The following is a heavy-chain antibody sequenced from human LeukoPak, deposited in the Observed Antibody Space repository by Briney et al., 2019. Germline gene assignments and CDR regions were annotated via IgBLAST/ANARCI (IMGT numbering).Heavy chain of an antibody. V-gene: IGHV1-2*02. CDR1: GYTFTDFY. CDR3: ARDTVRQNIGTIHHDY. Sequence: ASVKVSCKASGYTFTDFYMHWVRQAPGQGLDWMGWINSKSGDTDYARKFQGRVTMTRDTSISTSYMELRRLRSDDTAVYYCARDTVRQNIGTIHHDYWGQGTLVTVSS. D-gene: IGHD4-11*01. J-gene: IGHJ4*02. CDR2: INSKSGDT.